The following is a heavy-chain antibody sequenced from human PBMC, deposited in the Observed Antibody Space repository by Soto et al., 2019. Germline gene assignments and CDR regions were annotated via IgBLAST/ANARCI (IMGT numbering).Heavy chain of an antibody. J-gene: IGHJ4*02. CDR2: ISYDGSNK. Sequence: QVQLVESGGGVVQPGRSLRLSCAASGFTFSSYAMHWVRQAPGKGLEWVAVISYDGSNKYYADSEKGRCTISRDNSKNTLYLQLNSLRAKHTAVYYCARDKRDLRFLEWSYYFDYWGQGTLVTVSS. D-gene: IGHD3-3*01. CDR1: GFTFSSYA. CDR3: ARDKRDLRFLEWSYYFDY. V-gene: IGHV3-30-3*01.